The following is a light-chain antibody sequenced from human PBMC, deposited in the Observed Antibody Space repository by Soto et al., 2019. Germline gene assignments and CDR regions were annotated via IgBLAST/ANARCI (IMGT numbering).Light chain of an antibody. V-gene: IGKV1-6*01. CDR2: AAS. CDR3: LQEHNYLLT. CDR1: QGIRNN. J-gene: IGKJ1*01. Sequence: AIQMTQSPSSLSASVGDRVTITCQASQGIRNNLGWYQQKPGKAPKLRIYAASSLQSGVPSRFSGSGSGTDFTFTIISLQPEDFAPYFFLQEHNYLLTFGQGTKVEIK.